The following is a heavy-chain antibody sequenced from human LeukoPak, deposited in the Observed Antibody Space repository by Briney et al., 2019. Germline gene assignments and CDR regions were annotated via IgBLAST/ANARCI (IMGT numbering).Heavy chain of an antibody. Sequence: PGGSLRLSCAASGFTFSSYSMNWVRQAPGKGLEWVSYISSSSSTIYYADSVKGRFTISRDNAKNSLYLQMNSLRAEDTAVYYCARGGIAAAGHSHFGYWGQGTLVTVSS. CDR2: ISSSSSTI. CDR1: GFTFSSYS. V-gene: IGHV3-48*01. J-gene: IGHJ4*02. D-gene: IGHD6-13*01. CDR3: ARGGIAAAGHSHFGY.